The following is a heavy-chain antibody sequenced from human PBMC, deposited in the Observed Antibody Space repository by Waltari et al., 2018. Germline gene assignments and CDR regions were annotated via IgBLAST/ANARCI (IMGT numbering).Heavy chain of an antibody. D-gene: IGHD3-10*01. J-gene: IGHJ5*02. CDR1: GFSFRDYN. V-gene: IGHV3-21*01. CDR2: ISSKSTYI. Sequence: QLVESGGGLVKPGSSLRLSCAASGFSFRDYNMHWLRRAPGQGLEWVSPISSKSTYIQYADSVRGRFSISRDNAENSLFLQMNNLRGEDTAVYYCARDTIFYGSGSYDPWGQGTRVTVSS. CDR3: ARDTIFYGSGSYDP.